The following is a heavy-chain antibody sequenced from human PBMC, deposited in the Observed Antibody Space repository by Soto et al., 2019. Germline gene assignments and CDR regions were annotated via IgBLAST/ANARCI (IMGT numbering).Heavy chain of an antibody. CDR1: GYTFTSYD. CDR3: AGGEIYCTNGVCYLNWFDP. V-gene: IGHV1-8*01. D-gene: IGHD2-8*01. J-gene: IGHJ5*02. Sequence: QVQLVQSGAEVKKPGASVKVSCKASGYTFTSYDINWVRQATGQGLEWMGWMNPNSGNTGYAQKFQGRVTMTRNTSISTAYMELSSLRSEDTAVYYCAGGEIYCTNGVCYLNWFDPWGQGAVVTVSS. CDR2: MNPNSGNT.